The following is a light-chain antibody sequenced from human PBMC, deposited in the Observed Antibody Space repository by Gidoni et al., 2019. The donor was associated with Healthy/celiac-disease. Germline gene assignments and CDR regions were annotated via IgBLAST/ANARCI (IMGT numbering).Light chain of an antibody. CDR2: VAS. Sequence: EIVMTQSPATLSVSPGERATLSCRASPSVSSNLAWYQQKPGQAPRLLIYVASTRATGIPARFSGSGSGTEFTLTISSLQSEDFAVYYCQQYNNWRTFGQGTKVEIK. V-gene: IGKV3-15*01. CDR3: QQYNNWRT. J-gene: IGKJ1*01. CDR1: PSVSSN.